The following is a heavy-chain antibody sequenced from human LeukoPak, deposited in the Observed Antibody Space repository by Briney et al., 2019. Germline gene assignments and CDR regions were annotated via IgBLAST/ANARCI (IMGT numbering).Heavy chain of an antibody. D-gene: IGHD5-18*01. CDR1: GGSFSGYY. Sequence: SETLSLTCAVYGGSFSGYYWSWIRQHPGKGLEWIGYIYYSGSTYYNPSLKSRVTISVDTSKNQFSLKLSSVTAADTAVYYCARDRAMATENDYYYYGMDVWGQGTTVTVSS. CDR3: ARDRAMATENDYYYYGMDV. J-gene: IGHJ6*02. CDR2: IYYSGST. V-gene: IGHV4-31*11.